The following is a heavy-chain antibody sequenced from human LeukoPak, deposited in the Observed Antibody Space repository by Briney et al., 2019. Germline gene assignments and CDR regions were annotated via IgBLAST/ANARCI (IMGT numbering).Heavy chain of an antibody. V-gene: IGHV4-4*07. J-gene: IGHJ4*02. CDR1: GGSLTSYY. Sequence: SETLSLTCTVSGGSLTSYYRSWVRQPAGKGLEWIGRIYTSGSTNYNPSLKRRATISVDTSKNQFSLKLSSVTAADTAVYYCARDKSSGWYYFGYWGQGTLVTVSS. D-gene: IGHD6-19*01. CDR3: ARDKSSGWYYFGY. CDR2: IYTSGST.